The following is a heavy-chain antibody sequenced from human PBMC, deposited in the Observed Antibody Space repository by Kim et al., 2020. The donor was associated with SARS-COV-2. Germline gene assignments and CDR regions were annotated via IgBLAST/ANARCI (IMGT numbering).Heavy chain of an antibody. J-gene: IGHJ6*02. D-gene: IGHD4-17*01. CDR1: GFTFSRYG. V-gene: IGHV3-33*01. CDR2: LWCDGSNE. CDR3: SYAGYGECGGYLDV. Sequence: GGSLRLSCVASGFTFSRYGMHWVRQAPGKGLEWVAGLWCDGSNEYDVESVKGRLSLSRVNSKNTVNPQILSLRSQNPAVSDCSYAGYGECGGYLDVWG.